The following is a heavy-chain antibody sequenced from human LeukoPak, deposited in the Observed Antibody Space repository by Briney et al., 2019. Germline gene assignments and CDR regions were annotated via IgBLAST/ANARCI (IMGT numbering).Heavy chain of an antibody. CDR2: IYNSGST. Sequence: PSETLSLTCTVSGGSISSYYWSWIRQPPGKGLEWIGYIYNSGSTNYNPSLKSRVTISVDTSKNQFSLKLSSVTAADTAVYYCARDPRGCSGGSGYSIWGQGTLVTVSS. CDR1: GGSISSYY. J-gene: IGHJ4*02. V-gene: IGHV4-59*01. CDR3: ARDPRGCSGGSGYSI. D-gene: IGHD2-15*01.